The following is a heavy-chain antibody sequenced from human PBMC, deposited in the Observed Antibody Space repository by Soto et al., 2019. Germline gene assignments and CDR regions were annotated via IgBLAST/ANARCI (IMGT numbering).Heavy chain of an antibody. CDR3: ARPGVGSRNCFDP. J-gene: IGHJ5*02. Sequence: SETLSLTCTVSGGSISSSSYYWGWIRQPPGKGLEWIGSIYYSGSTYYNPSLKSRVTISVDTSKNQFSLKLSSVTAADTAVYYCARPGVGSRNCFDPWGQGTLVTVSS. CDR1: GGSISSSSYY. V-gene: IGHV4-39*01. D-gene: IGHD1-26*01. CDR2: IYYSGST.